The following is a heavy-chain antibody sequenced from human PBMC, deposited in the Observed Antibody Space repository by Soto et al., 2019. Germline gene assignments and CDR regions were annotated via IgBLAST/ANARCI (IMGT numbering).Heavy chain of an antibody. V-gene: IGHV3-33*01. CDR3: ARDGAMATIPTPEW. CDR1: GFTFSSYG. D-gene: IGHD5-12*01. CDR2: IWYDGSNK. Sequence: QVQLVESGGGVVQPGRSLRLSCAASGFTFSSYGMHWVRQAPGKGLEWVAVIWYDGSNKYYADSVKGRFTISRDNSKNTLYLQMNSLRAEDTAVYYCARDGAMATIPTPEWWGQGTLVTVSS. J-gene: IGHJ4*02.